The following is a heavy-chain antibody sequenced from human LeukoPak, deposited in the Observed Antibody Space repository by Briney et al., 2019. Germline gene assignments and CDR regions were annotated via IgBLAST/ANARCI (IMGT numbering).Heavy chain of an antibody. D-gene: IGHD3-22*01. CDR3: ARVPRNYYDSSGYYYEGYYFDY. CDR1: GVSISSGSYY. Sequence: SETLSLTCTVSGVSISSGSYYWSWIRQPAGKGLEWIGRIYTSGSTNYNPSLKSRVTISVDTSKNQFSLKLSSVTAADTAVYYCARVPRNYYDSSGYYYEGYYFDYWGQGTLVTVSS. V-gene: IGHV4-61*02. J-gene: IGHJ4*02. CDR2: IYTSGST.